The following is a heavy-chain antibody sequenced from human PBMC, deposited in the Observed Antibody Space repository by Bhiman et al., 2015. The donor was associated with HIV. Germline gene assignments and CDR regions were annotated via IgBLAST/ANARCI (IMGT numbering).Heavy chain of an antibody. CDR3: AKVYYAFYYYYYGMDV. D-gene: IGHD3-3*01. CDR2: ISGSGGST. CDR1: GFTFSSYA. J-gene: IGHJ6*02. V-gene: IGHV3-23*01. Sequence: EVQLLESGGGLVQPGGSLRLSCAASGFTFSSYAMSWVRQAPGKGLEWVSAISGSGGSTYYADSVKGRFTISRDNSKNTLYLQMNSLRAEDTAVYYCAKVYYAFYYYYYGMDVWGQGTTVTVSS.